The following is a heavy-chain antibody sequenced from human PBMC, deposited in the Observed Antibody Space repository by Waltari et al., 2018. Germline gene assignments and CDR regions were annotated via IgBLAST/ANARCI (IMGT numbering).Heavy chain of an antibody. CDR1: GGSISSSSYY. CDR3: ARDNLRQNSGGV. Sequence: QLQLQESGPGLVKPSETLSLTCTVSGGSISSSSYYWGWIRQPPGKGLEWIGSIYYSGSTYYNPSLKSRVTISVDTSKNQFALKLSSVTAADTAVYYCARDNLRQNSGGVWGQGTLVTVSS. J-gene: IGHJ4*02. CDR2: IYYSGST. V-gene: IGHV4-39*07. D-gene: IGHD3-10*01.